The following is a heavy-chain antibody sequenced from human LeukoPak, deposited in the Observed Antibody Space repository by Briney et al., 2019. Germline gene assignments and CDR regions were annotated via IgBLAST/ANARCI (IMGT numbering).Heavy chain of an antibody. CDR2: IRYDGSNK. J-gene: IGHJ3*02. CDR3: AKDRGDYDAFDI. V-gene: IGHV3-30*02. D-gene: IGHD4-17*01. CDR1: GFTFSSYG. Sequence: GGSLRLSCAAPGFTFSSYGMHWVRQAPGKGLEWVAFIRYDGSNKYYADSVKGRFTISRDNSKNTLYLQMNSLRAEDTAVYYCAKDRGDYDAFDIWGQGTMVTVSS.